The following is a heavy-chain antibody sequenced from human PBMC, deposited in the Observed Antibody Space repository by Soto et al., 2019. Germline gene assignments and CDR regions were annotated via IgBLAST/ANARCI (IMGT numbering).Heavy chain of an antibody. D-gene: IGHD1-7*01. V-gene: IGHV4-30-2*01. J-gene: IGHJ4*02. CDR3: ASQNWNYLV. Sequence: PSETLSLTCAVSGGSISSDGYSWTWIRQPPGKGLEWIGYIYHSGSTYYIPSLKSRVTISLDRSKNQFSLQLTSVTAADTAVYYWASQNWNYLVWGKGPLVTV. CDR1: GGSISSDGYS. CDR2: IYHSGST.